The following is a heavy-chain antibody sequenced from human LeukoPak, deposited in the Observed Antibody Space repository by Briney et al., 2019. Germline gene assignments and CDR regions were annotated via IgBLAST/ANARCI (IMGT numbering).Heavy chain of an antibody. V-gene: IGHV3-64D*06. Sequence: QPGGSLRLSCSASGFTFSSYAMHWVRQAPGKGLEYVSAISSNGGSTYYADSVKGRFTISRDNSKNTLYLQMSSLRAEDTAVYYCVKNFGGYDMFYWGQGTLVTVSS. J-gene: IGHJ4*02. CDR1: GFTFSSYA. D-gene: IGHD5-12*01. CDR3: VKNFGGYDMFY. CDR2: ISSNGGST.